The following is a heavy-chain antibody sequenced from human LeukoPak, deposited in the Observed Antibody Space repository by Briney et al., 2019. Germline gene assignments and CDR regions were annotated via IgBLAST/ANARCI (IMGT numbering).Heavy chain of an antibody. CDR3: ARERYYYDSSGPSSRWFDP. J-gene: IGHJ5*02. V-gene: IGHV1-69*06. D-gene: IGHD3-22*01. CDR1: GGTFSSYA. CDR2: IIPIFGTA. Sequence: ASVKVSCKASGGTFSSYAISWVRQAPGQGLEWMGRIIPIFGTANYAQKFQGRVTITADKSTSTAYMELSSLRSEDTAVYYCARERYYYDSSGPSSRWFDPWGQGTLVTVSS.